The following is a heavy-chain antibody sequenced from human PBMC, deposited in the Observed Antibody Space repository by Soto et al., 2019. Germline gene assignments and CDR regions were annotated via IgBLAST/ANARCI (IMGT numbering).Heavy chain of an antibody. CDR1: GYTFTSYG. Sequence: GASVKVSCKASGYTFTSYGISWVQQAPGQGLEWMGWISAYNGNTNYAQKLQGRVTMTTDTSTSTAYMELRSLRSDDTAVYYCARDSPYYYDSSGTINYWGQGTLVTVSS. CDR3: ARDSPYYYDSSGTINY. CDR2: ISAYNGNT. V-gene: IGHV1-18*01. J-gene: IGHJ4*02. D-gene: IGHD3-22*01.